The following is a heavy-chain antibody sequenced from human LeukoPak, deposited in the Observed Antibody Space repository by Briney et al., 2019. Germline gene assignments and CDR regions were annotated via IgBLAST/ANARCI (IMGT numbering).Heavy chain of an antibody. J-gene: IGHJ4*02. D-gene: IGHD6-19*01. CDR1: GYTFTGYY. V-gene: IGHV1-2*06. Sequence: ASVKVSCKASGYTFTGYYMHWVRQAPGQGLEWMGRINPNSGGTNYAQKFQGRVTMTRDTSISTAYMEPSRLRSDDTAVYYCARDSYSSGSEFNFDYWGQGTLVTVSS. CDR2: INPNSGGT. CDR3: ARDSYSSGSEFNFDY.